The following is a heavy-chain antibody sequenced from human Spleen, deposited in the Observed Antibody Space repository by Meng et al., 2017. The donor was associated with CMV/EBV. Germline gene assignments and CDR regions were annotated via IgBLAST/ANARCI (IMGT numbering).Heavy chain of an antibody. CDR3: AKSNGNQNWFDP. D-gene: IGHD1-14*01. CDR1: GGTVSSYA. J-gene: IGHJ5*02. CDR2: IIPIFGTA. Sequence: SVKVSCKASGGTVSSYAISWVRQAPGQGLEWMGGIIPIFGTANYAQKFQGRVTITPDESTSTAYMELSSLRSEDTAVYYCAKSNGNQNWFDPWGQGTLVTVSS. V-gene: IGHV1-69*13.